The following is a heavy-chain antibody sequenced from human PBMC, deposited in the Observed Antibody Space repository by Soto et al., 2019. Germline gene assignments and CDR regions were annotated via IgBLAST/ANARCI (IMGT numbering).Heavy chain of an antibody. CDR1: GGSISSYY. Sequence: SDTLSLTCTVSGGSISSYYWSWIRQPPGKGLEWIGYIYYSGSTNYNPSLKSRVTISVDTSKNQFSLKLSSVTAADTAVYYCARESRSWYGSIWDYWGQGTLVTVSS. J-gene: IGHJ4*02. CDR3: ARESRSWYGSIWDY. CDR2: IYYSGST. D-gene: IGHD6-13*01. V-gene: IGHV4-59*12.